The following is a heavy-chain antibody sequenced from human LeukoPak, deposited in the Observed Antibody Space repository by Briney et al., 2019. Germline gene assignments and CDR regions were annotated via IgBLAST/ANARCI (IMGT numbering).Heavy chain of an antibody. V-gene: IGHV3-33*01. Sequence: PGGSLRLSCAASGFTFSSYGMHWVRQAPGKGLEWVAVIWYDGSNKYYADSVKGRFTISRDNSKNTLYLQMNSLRAEDTAVYYCARDRDGISADGMDVWGQGTTVTVSS. CDR2: IWYDGSNK. CDR1: GFTFSSYG. D-gene: IGHD4-23*01. J-gene: IGHJ6*02. CDR3: ARDRDGISADGMDV.